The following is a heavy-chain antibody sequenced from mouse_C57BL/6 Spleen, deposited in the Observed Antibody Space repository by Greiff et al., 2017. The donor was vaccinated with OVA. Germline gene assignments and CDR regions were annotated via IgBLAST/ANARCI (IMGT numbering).Heavy chain of an antibody. V-gene: IGHV7-3*01. Sequence: EVHLVESGGGLVQPGGSLSLSCAASGFTFTDYYMSWVRQPPGKALEWLGFIRNKANGYTTEYSASVKGRFTISRDNSQSILYLQMNALRAEDSATYYCARSRLGPFAYWGQGTLVTVSA. D-gene: IGHD4-1*01. J-gene: IGHJ3*01. CDR2: IRNKANGYTT. CDR1: GFTFTDYY. CDR3: ARSRLGPFAY.